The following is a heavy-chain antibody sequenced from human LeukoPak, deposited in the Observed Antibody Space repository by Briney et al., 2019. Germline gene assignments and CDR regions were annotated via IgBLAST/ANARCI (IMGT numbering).Heavy chain of an antibody. CDR3: ARGRPTTSIAAAGVNWFDP. V-gene: IGHV1-46*01. Sequence: ASVKVSCKASGYIFTSYSMHWVRRAPGQGLEWMGIINTSGGTTNYAQKFQGRVTMTRDTSTSTVYMDLSSLRSEDTAMYYCARGRPTTSIAAAGVNWFDPWGQGTLVTVSS. CDR2: INTSGGTT. J-gene: IGHJ5*02. D-gene: IGHD6-13*01. CDR1: GYIFTSYS.